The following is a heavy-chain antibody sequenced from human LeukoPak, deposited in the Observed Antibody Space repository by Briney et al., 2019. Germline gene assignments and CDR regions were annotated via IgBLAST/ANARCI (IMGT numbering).Heavy chain of an antibody. CDR1: GFTFSSYG. Sequence: PGWSLRLSCAASGFTFSSYGMHWVRQAPGKGLEWVAVIWYDGSNKYYADSVKGRFTISRDNSKNTLYLQMNSLRAEDTAVYYCARGDCSSTSCYRSLDYWGQGTLVTVSS. CDR2: IWYDGSNK. V-gene: IGHV3-33*01. J-gene: IGHJ4*02. D-gene: IGHD2-2*01. CDR3: ARGDCSSTSCYRSLDY.